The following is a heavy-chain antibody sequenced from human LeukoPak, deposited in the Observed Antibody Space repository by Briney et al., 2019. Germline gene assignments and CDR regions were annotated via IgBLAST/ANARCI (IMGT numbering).Heavy chain of an antibody. CDR3: TTRTNYYDSSGYYLAVY. V-gene: IGHV3-15*01. CDR2: IKSKGDGGTT. J-gene: IGHJ4*02. CDR1: GLTFTNAW. D-gene: IGHD3-22*01. Sequence: GGSLRLSCAASGLTFTNAWMSWVRQAPGKGLEWIGRIKSKGDGGTTDYAAPVKGRFTISRDDSKNTLYLQMNSLKSEDTAVYYCTTRTNYYDSSGYYLAVYWGQGTLVTVSS.